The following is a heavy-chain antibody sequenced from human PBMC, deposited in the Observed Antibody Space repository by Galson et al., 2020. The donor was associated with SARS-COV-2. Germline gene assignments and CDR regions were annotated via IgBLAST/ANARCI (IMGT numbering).Heavy chain of an antibody. CDR1: GGSFSGYY. Sequence: SETLSLTCAVYGGSFSGYYWSWIRQPPRKGLEWIGEINHSGSTNYNPSLKSRVTISGDTSKNQFSLKLSSVTAADTAVYYCARERNDYGDFRFDYWGQGTLVTVSS. D-gene: IGHD4-17*01. CDR3: ARERNDYGDFRFDY. J-gene: IGHJ4*02. V-gene: IGHV4-34*01. CDR2: INHSGST.